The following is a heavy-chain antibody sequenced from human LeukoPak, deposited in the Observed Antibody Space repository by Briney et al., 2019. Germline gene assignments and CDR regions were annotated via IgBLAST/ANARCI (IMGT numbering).Heavy chain of an antibody. CDR3: AVGYSSSWFYFDY. CDR2: ISSSGSTI. V-gene: IGHV3-11*04. J-gene: IGHJ4*02. D-gene: IGHD6-13*01. Sequence: GGSLRLSCAASGFTFSDYYMSWLRQAPGKGLEWVSYISSSGSTIYYADSVKGRFTISRDNAKNSLYLQMNSLRAEDTAVYYCAVGYSSSWFYFDYWGQGTLVTVSS. CDR1: GFTFSDYY.